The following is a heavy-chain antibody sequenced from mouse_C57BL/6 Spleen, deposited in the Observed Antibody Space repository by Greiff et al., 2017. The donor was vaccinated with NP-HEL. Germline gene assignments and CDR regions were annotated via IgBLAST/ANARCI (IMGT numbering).Heavy chain of an antibody. D-gene: IGHD1-1*01. CDR2: IYPSDSET. CDR3: ARACYYGTYFDY. CDR1: GYTFTSYW. J-gene: IGHJ2*01. Sequence: QVQLQQPGAELVRPGSSVKLSCKASGYTFTSYWMDWVKQRPGQGLEWIGNIYPSDSETHYNQKFKDKATLTVDKSSSTAYMQLSSLTSEDYAVYYCARACYYGTYFDYWGQGTTLTVSS. V-gene: IGHV1-61*01.